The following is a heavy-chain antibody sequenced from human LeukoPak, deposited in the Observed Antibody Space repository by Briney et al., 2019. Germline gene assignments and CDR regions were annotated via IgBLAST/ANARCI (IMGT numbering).Heavy chain of an antibody. CDR1: GGSFSGYY. V-gene: IGHV4-34*01. CDR2: INHSGST. CDR3: ARGLAMVIGAWVDY. Sequence: SSETLSLTCAVYGGSFSGYYWSWIRQPPGKGLEWIGEINHSGSTNYNPSLKSRVTISVDTSKNRFSLKLSSVTAADTAVYYCARGLAMVIGAWVDYWGQGTLVTVSS. J-gene: IGHJ4*02. D-gene: IGHD5-18*01.